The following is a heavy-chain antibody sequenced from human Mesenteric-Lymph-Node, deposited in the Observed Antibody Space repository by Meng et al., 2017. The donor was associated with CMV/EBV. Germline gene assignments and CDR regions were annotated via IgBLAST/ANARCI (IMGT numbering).Heavy chain of an antibody. CDR3: ARSNYESWFDP. CDR2: IYPGDSDT. CDR1: GYIFTNYW. J-gene: IGHJ5*02. V-gene: IGHV5-51*01. Sequence: ISCKGSGYIFTNYWIGWVRQMSGKGLEWMGIIYPGDSDTRYSPSFQGQVTISVDKSISTAYLQWSSLKVSDTAIYYCARSNYESWFDPWGQGTLVTVSS. D-gene: IGHD4-11*01.